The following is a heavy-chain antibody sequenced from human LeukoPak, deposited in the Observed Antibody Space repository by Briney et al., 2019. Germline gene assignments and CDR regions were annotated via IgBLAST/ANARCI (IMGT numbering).Heavy chain of an antibody. J-gene: IGHJ4*02. CDR1: GGSISSYY. CDR2: INHSGST. Sequence: SETLSLTCTVSGGSISSYYWSWIRQPPGKGLEWIGEINHSGSTNYNPSLKSRVTISVDTSKNQFSLKLSSVTAADTAVYYCACTIVGATQGDYWGQGTLVTVSS. D-gene: IGHD1-26*01. CDR3: ACTIVGATQGDY. V-gene: IGHV4-34*01.